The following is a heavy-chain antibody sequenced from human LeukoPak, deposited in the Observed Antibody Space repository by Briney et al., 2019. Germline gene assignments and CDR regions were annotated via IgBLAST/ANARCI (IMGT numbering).Heavy chain of an antibody. D-gene: IGHD1-26*01. Sequence: SETLSLTCTVSGGSISSGDYYWSWIRQPPGKGLEWIGYIYYSGSTYYNPSLKSRVTISVGTSKNQFSLKLSSVTAADTAVYYCARAEWELPFDYWGQGTLVTVSS. CDR1: GGSISSGDYY. CDR2: IYYSGST. V-gene: IGHV4-30-4*08. J-gene: IGHJ4*02. CDR3: ARAEWELPFDY.